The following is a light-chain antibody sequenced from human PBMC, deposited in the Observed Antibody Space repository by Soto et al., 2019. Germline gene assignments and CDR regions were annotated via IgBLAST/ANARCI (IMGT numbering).Light chain of an antibody. J-gene: IGKJ1*01. V-gene: IGKV3-20*01. CDR2: GAS. Sequence: DIVLTQSPGTLSLSPGERATLSCRASQSVSSTSLAWYQQKPRQAPRLLIYGASSRATGIPDRFSGSGSGTDFTLTISRLEPEDFAVYYCQQYGSSSWTYGQGTKVEIK. CDR3: QQYGSSSWT. CDR1: QSVSSTS.